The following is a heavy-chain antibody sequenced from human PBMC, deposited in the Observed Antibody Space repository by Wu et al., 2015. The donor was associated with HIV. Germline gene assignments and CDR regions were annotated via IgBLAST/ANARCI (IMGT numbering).Heavy chain of an antibody. Sequence: QVQLVQSAPEVREPGALVKVSCRASGGTFSSYAISWVRQAPGQGLEWMGRIIPIFGTANYAQKFQGRVTITADESTSTAYMELSSLRSEDTAVYYCARDREMATIPVDYYYYGMDVWGQGTTVTVSS. CDR2: IIPIFGTA. CDR3: ARDREMATIPVDYYYYGMDV. CDR1: GGTFSSYA. J-gene: IGHJ6*02. V-gene: IGHV1-69*13. D-gene: IGHD5-24*01.